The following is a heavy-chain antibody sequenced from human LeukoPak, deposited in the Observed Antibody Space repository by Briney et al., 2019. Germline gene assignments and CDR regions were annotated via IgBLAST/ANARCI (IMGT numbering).Heavy chain of an antibody. D-gene: IGHD4-23*01. CDR3: ARGRPHGNDY. V-gene: IGHV3-74*01. J-gene: IGHJ4*02. CDR1: GFTFSSYW. CDR2: IASDGSST. Sequence: GGSLRLSCAASGFTFSSYWMNWVRQAPGKGLVWVSRIASDGSSTTYADSVKGRFSISRDNAKNTLYLQMNSLRVEDTTVYYCARGRPHGNDYWGQGTLVTVSS.